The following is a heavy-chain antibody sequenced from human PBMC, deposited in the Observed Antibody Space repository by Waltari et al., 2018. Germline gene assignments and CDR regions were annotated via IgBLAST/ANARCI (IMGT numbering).Heavy chain of an antibody. D-gene: IGHD5-12*01. V-gene: IGHV4-39*01. CDR2: IYYTGTT. CDR1: GGSISRSSYY. Sequence: QLQLQESGPGLLKPSETLSPTCTVSGGSISRSSYYWGWNRQSPGKGLEWIASIYYTGTTYYNPTLESRVTISGDTSKNQFSLRLSSVTAADTAVYYCARHWKRNGYRFDPWGQGTLVTVSS. J-gene: IGHJ5*02. CDR3: ARHWKRNGYRFDP.